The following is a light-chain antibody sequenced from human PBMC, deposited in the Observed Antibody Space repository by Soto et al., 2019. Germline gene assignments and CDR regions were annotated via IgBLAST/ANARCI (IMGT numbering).Light chain of an antibody. CDR1: HSVTTH. V-gene: IGKV3-11*01. J-gene: IGKJ5*01. CDR3: QQRSDSIT. Sequence: VLTQSPGTLSLSPGERATLSCWASHSVTTHLAWFQQRPGQTPRLLIYDASTRAPGIPARFSGRGSGADFTLTISSLEPEDFAVYYCQQRSDSITFGQGTRLEIK. CDR2: DAS.